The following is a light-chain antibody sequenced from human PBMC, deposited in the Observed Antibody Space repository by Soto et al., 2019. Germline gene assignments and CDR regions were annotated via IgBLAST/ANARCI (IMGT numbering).Light chain of an antibody. J-gene: IGKJ1*01. Sequence: DIRMTQSPSTLSASVGDSVTITCLASQKVIPWLAWYQQKAGKAPKLLIYDVSSLKRGVPSRFSGSGPWTNFTLTIRSMQSDDCTTDYVQQYDSYWRTFGQGTKVEFK. CDR1: QKVIPW. CDR3: QQYDSYWRT. CDR2: DVS. V-gene: IGKV1-5*01.